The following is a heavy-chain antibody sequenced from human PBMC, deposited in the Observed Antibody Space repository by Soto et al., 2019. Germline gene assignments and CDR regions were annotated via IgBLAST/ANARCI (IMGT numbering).Heavy chain of an antibody. V-gene: IGHV1-18*01. CDR1: GYNFTNYG. CDR3: ARGNGPWGPAGADYAFDV. D-gene: IGHD3-16*01. Sequence: QGQLVQYGAEVKKPGASVKVSCRASGYNFTNYGLSWVRQAPGQGLEWMGWISVYNWNTNYPQKIQGRVTLTTYTSTKTAYMGVRKLRTADTAMFYCARGNGPWGPAGADYAFDVWGQGTMVTVSS. J-gene: IGHJ3*01. CDR2: ISVYNWNT.